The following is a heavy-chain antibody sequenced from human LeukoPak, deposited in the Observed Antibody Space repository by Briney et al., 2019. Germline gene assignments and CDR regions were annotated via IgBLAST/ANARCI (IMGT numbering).Heavy chain of an antibody. D-gene: IGHD2-8*01. J-gene: IGHJ5*02. CDR2: INSADNVE. CDR1: GFSLRSSE. Sequence: GRSLRLSCAASGFSLRSSEMNWVRQAPGKGPEWVAHINSADNVEYYTDSVRGRFTMSRDNAKDLLYLHLNSLRDEDTAVYYCARDTVNGPFVISLDLWGQGVLVTVSS. V-gene: IGHV3-48*03. CDR3: ARDTVNGPFVISLDL.